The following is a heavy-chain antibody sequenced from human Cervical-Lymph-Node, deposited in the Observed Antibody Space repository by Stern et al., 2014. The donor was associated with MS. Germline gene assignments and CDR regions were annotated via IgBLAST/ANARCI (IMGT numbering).Heavy chain of an antibody. Sequence: QVQLQESGPGLVKPSQTLSLTCTVSGVSITSSSFYWTWIRQPAGKGLEWIGRIYVRGHTDYNPSLQGRVTMSLDASKNQFSLELTSVTADDTAVYYCARQAGYYDNSAYYNYWGQGTLVTVSS. V-gene: IGHV4-61*02. CDR2: IYVRGHT. J-gene: IGHJ4*02. CDR3: ARQAGYYDNSAYYNY. D-gene: IGHD3-22*01. CDR1: GVSITSSSFY.